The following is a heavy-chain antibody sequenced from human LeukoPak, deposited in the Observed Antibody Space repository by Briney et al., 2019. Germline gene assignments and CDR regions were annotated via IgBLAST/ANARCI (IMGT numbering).Heavy chain of an antibody. Sequence: GGSLRLSCAASGFTFSSYAMHWVRQAPGKGLEWEAAISYDGSNKYYADSVKGRFTISRDNSENTLYLQMNSLRTDDTAVYYCARGNGNYRYYFDYWGQGTLVTVSS. CDR2: ISYDGSNK. V-gene: IGHV3-30*04. D-gene: IGHD1-7*01. J-gene: IGHJ4*02. CDR1: GFTFSSYA. CDR3: ARGNGNYRYYFDY.